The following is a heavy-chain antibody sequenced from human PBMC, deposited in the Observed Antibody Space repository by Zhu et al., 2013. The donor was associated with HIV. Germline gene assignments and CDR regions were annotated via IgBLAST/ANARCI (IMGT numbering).Heavy chain of an antibody. D-gene: IGHD6-6*01. CDR1: GGTFSTYG. V-gene: IGHV1-69*06. Sequence: QVQLVQSGAEVKKPGSSVKVSCKASGGTFSTYGISWVRQAPAQGPEWMGVIIPIFATTDYAQKFQGRVTITADKSTSTAYMRLSSLRSDDTAMYYCARLRYSASSSFDYWGQGTLVTVSS. CDR3: ARLRYSASSSFDY. J-gene: IGHJ4*02. CDR2: IIPIFATT.